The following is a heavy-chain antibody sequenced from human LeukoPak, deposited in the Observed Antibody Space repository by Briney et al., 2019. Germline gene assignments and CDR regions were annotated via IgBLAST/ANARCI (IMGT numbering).Heavy chain of an antibody. D-gene: IGHD4-17*01. Sequence: PGGSVRLSCAASGFTFSSYGMHWVRQAPGKGLEWVAVIWYDGSNKYYADSVKGRFTISRDNSKNMVYLQMNSLRAEDTAVYYCARDQGYGDYSKDYWGQGTLVTVSS. CDR2: IWYDGSNK. CDR1: GFTFSSYG. J-gene: IGHJ4*02. V-gene: IGHV3-33*08. CDR3: ARDQGYGDYSKDY.